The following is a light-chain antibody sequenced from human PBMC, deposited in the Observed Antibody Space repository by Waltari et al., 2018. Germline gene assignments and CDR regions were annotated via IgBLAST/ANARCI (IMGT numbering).Light chain of an antibody. J-gene: IGLJ7*01. CDR1: SSDIGNYNF. Sequence: QSAPTQPRSVSGSPGQSVTISCSGTSSDIGNYNFVSLYQQHPGNAPKLLIYDVVKRPSGVPAHFSCSKSGNTASLTISGLQTEDEGDYYCCSYAGSYTFVFGGGTQLTVL. V-gene: IGLV2-11*01. CDR2: DVV. CDR3: CSYAGSYTFV.